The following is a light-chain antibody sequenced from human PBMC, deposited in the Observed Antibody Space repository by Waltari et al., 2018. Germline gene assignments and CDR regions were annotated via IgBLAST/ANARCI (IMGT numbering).Light chain of an antibody. CDR3: QHYVRLPAT. CDR2: AAS. J-gene: IGKJ1*01. V-gene: IGKV3-20*01. Sequence: EIVLTQSPGTLSLAPGERATLSCRASQSVSRTLAWYQQKPGQAPSLLIYAASTRATGIPDRFSGSGSGTDFSLTFSRLEPEDFAVYYCQHYVRLPATFGQGTKVEIK. CDR1: QSVSRT.